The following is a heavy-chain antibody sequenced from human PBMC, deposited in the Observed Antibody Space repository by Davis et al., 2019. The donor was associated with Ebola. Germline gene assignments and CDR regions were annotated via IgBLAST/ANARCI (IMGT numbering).Heavy chain of an antibody. Sequence: KVSCKGSGYSFTSYWIGWVRQMPGKGLEWMGIIYPGDSDTRYSPSFQGQVTISADKSISTAYLQWSSLKASDTAMNYCARCGCSSTSCYWDYYYGMDVWGQGTTVTVSS. CDR3: ARCGCSSTSCYWDYYYGMDV. CDR2: IYPGDSDT. J-gene: IGHJ6*02. D-gene: IGHD2-2*01. CDR1: GYSFTSYW. V-gene: IGHV5-51*01.